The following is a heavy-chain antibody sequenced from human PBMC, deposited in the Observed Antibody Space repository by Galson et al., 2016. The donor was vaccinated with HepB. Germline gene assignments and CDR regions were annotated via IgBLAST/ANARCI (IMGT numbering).Heavy chain of an antibody. J-gene: IGHJ6*02. CDR3: ARDPVTIFGGGYYYYGVDL. CDR1: GDSITTSSW. D-gene: IGHD3-3*01. CDR2: IYHDGST. Sequence: TLSLTCSVSGDSITTSSWWNWVRQPPGKGLEWIGEIYHDGSTNRNPSLQSRVTISADKSKNQFFLKVTSVTAADTAVYYCARDPVTIFGGGYYYYGVDLWGQGTTVIVSS. V-gene: IGHV4-4*02.